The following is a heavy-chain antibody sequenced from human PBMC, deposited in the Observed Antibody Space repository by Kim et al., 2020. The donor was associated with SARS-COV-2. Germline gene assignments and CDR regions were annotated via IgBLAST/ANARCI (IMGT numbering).Heavy chain of an antibody. CDR1: GGSISSSSYY. CDR2: IYYSGST. CDR3: AVATMEDAFDI. V-gene: IGHV4-39*01. J-gene: IGHJ3*02. D-gene: IGHD5-12*01. Sequence: SETLSLTCTVSGGSISSSSYYWGWIRQPPGKGLEWIGSIYYSGSTYYNPSLKSRVTISVDTSKNQFSLKLSSVTAADTAVYYWAVATMEDAFDIWGQGTMVTVSS.